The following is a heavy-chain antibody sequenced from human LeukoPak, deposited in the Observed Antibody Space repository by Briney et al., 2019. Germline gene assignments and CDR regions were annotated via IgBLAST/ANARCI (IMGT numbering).Heavy chain of an antibody. Sequence: GGSLRLSCAASGFTISTFWMHWVRQAPGKGRVWVSRINSDGSNTNYADSVKGRFTISRDNAKNTLYLQMNSLKAEDTAVYYCARGYSYVTNYWGQGTLVTVSS. CDR2: INSDGSNT. D-gene: IGHD5-18*01. CDR3: ARGYSYVTNY. J-gene: IGHJ4*02. V-gene: IGHV3-74*01. CDR1: GFTISTFW.